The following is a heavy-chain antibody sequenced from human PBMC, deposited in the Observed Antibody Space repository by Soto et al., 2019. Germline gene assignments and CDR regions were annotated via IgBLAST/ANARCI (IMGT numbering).Heavy chain of an antibody. V-gene: IGHV3-33*05. J-gene: IGHJ3*02. CDR1: GFTFSAYG. CDR2: ISFDSRDK. CDR3: ARVCGGDCGNAFDI. D-gene: IGHD2-21*02. Sequence: QVQLVESGGGVVQPGRSLRLSCAASGFTFSAYGIHWVRQAPGKGLEWVATISFDSRDKLYVDSMKGRLTISRENSRDTVYLQMASLRAEDPAGYHCARVCGGDCGNAFDIWGQGTVVTVSS.